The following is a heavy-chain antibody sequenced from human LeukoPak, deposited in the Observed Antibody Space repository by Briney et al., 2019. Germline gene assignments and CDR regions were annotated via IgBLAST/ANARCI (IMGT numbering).Heavy chain of an antibody. J-gene: IGHJ4*02. CDR1: GGSFSGYY. CDR2: IYYSGST. CDR3: ARTLSGSYLDFDF. V-gene: IGHV4-31*11. D-gene: IGHD1-26*01. Sequence: SETLSLTCAVYGGSFSGYYWSWIRQHPGKGLEWIGYIYYSGSTYYKPSLKSRVTISVDTSKNQFSLKLSSVTAADTAVYYCARTLSGSYLDFDFWGQGTLVTVSS.